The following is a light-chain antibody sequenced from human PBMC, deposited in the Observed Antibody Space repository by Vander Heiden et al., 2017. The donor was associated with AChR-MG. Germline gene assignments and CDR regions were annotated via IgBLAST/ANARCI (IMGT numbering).Light chain of an antibody. V-gene: IGKV1-39*01. J-gene: IGKJ3*01. CDR3: QQRDTTSFA. CDR1: QSIHSD. Sequence: DIEMTQSPSSLSASVGDRVTITCRAGQSIHSDLKWYQPKPGKAPKLLISAATTLQSGVPSRFSGSASGTEFTLTISRLQPEDLATYYCQQRDTTSFAFGRGTRVDI. CDR2: AAT.